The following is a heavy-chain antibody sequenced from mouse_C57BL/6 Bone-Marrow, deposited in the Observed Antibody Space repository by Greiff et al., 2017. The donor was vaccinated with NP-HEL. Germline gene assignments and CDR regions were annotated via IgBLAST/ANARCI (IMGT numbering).Heavy chain of an antibody. J-gene: IGHJ2*01. D-gene: IGHD1-1*01. CDR2: IYPRSGTT. CDR3: ARGITTVPY. Sequence: VQLQQSGAELARPGASVKLSCKASGYPFTSYGISWVKQRTGQGLEWIGEIYPRSGTTYYNEQFKGKATLTADKSSSTAYIELRSLTSEDSAGYFCARGITTVPYWGQGTTLTVSS. V-gene: IGHV1-81*01. CDR1: GYPFTSYG.